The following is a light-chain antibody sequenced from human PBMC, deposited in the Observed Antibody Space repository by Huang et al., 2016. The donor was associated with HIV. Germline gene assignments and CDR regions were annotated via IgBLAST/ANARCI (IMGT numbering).Light chain of an antibody. CDR2: AAS. J-gene: IGKJ4*01. V-gene: IGKV1-9*01. Sequence: IQLTQSPSSLSIYVGDKVTITCQASQDIPNYLAWYQQRPGKAPKLLIYAASTVQSGVPSRFSGSGSGADFTLSIANVQPEDSATYYCQQFSSYPRTFGGGTKVEIK. CDR1: QDIPNY. CDR3: QQFSSYPRT.